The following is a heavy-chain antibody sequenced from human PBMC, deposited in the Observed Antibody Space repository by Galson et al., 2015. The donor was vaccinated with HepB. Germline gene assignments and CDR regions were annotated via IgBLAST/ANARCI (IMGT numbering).Heavy chain of an antibody. CDR3: AKDRYDDTLTGYYTH. V-gene: IGHV3-23*01. CDR2: ISGRCGPT. D-gene: IGHD3-9*01. Sequence: SLRLSCAASGFTFRSYAMSWVRPAPGKGLEWVSGISGRCGPTYYTDSVKGRFTISRDNSQNMLYLQMSSLRAEDKAVYYCAKDRYDDTLTGYYTHWGQGTLVTVSS. CDR1: GFTFRSYA. J-gene: IGHJ4*02.